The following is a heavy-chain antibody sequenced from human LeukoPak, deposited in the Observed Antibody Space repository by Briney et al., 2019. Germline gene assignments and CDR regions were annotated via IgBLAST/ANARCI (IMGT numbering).Heavy chain of an antibody. V-gene: IGHV3-21*01. CDR1: GFTFSSYS. CDR2: ISSSSSYI. D-gene: IGHD6-13*01. J-gene: IGHJ4*02. Sequence: PGGSLRLSCAVSGFTFSSYSMNWVRQAPGKGLEWVSSISSSSSYIYYADSVKGRFTISRDNAKNSLYLQMNSLRAEDTAVYYCASNPPAAESYWGQGTLVTVSS. CDR3: ASNPPAAESY.